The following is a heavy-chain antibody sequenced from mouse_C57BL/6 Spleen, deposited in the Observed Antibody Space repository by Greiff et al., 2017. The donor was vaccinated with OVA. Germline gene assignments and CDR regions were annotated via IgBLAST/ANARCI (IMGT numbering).Heavy chain of an antibody. CDR2: IYPGNSDP. CDR3: TRSTMVRHYFDY. J-gene: IGHJ2*01. D-gene: IGHD2-2*01. Sequence: EVQLQQSGTVLARPGASVKMSCKTSGYTFTSYWMHWVKQRPGQGLEWIGAIYPGNSDPSYNQKFKGKAKLTAVTSASTAYMELSSLTNEDSAVYYCTRSTMVRHYFDYWGQGTTLTVSS. V-gene: IGHV1-5*01. CDR1: GYTFTSYW.